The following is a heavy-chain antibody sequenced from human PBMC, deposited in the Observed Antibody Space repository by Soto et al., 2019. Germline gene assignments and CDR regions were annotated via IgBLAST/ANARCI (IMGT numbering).Heavy chain of an antibody. J-gene: IGHJ4*02. CDR1: GYTFTNYD. CDR3: TTIPSILDY. V-gene: IGHV1-18*01. D-gene: IGHD2-21*01. Sequence: QAQLVQSGAEVKKPGASVKVSCKASGYTFTNYDISWVPQAPGRGLEWMGWISVYHGNANYAHKLQGSVTMTTDISTSTAYMELRSLRSDDAAVYYCTTIPSILDYCGQGTLVTVSS. CDR2: ISVYHGNA.